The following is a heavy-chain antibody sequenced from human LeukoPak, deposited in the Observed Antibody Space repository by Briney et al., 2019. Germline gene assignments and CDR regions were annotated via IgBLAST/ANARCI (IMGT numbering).Heavy chain of an antibody. CDR1: GGSISSSSYY. D-gene: IGHD4-11*01. Sequence: SETLSLTCTVSGGSISSSSYYWGWIRRPPGKGLEWIGSIYYSGSTYYNPSLKSRVTISVDTSKNQFSLKLSSVTAADTAVYYCASRSNYRSYYFDYWGQGTLVTVSS. V-gene: IGHV4-39*01. CDR2: IYYSGST. J-gene: IGHJ4*02. CDR3: ASRSNYRSYYFDY.